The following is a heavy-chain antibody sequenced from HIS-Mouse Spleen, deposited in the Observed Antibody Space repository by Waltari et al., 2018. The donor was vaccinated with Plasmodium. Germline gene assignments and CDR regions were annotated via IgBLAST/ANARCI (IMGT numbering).Heavy chain of an antibody. V-gene: IGHV2-70*15. D-gene: IGHD6-6*01. J-gene: IGHJ6*02. Sequence: QVTLRESAPALVKPTQTLTLTCTFSGFSLRTSGMCVSWIRQPPGKALEWLARIDWDDDKYYSTSLKTRLTISKDTSKNQVVLTMTNMDPVDTATYYCARTTYSSSSAKYYYYGMDVWGQGTTVTVSS. CDR1: GFSLRTSGMC. CDR3: ARTTYSSSSAKYYYYGMDV. CDR2: IDWDDDK.